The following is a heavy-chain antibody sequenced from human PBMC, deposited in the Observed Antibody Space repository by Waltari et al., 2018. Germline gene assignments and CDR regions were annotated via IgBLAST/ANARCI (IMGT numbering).Heavy chain of an antibody. J-gene: IGHJ6*03. CDR3: ATSRGYPLLMDV. V-gene: IGHV1-69-2*01. CDR1: GYTFTDYY. CDR2: VDPEDGET. D-gene: IGHD1-1*01. Sequence: EVQLVQSGAEVKKPGATVKISCKASGYTFTDYYMPWVQQTPGKGLEWMGRVDPEDGETIYAEKFQGRVTITADTSTDTAYMELSSLRSEDTAVYYCATSRGYPLLMDVWGKGTTVTVSS.